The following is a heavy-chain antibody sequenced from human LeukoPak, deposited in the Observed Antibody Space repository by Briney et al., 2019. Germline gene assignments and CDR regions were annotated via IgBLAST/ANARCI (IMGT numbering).Heavy chain of an antibody. CDR3: ASTTYYYDSSGYYFLDY. Sequence: SETLSLICTVSGDSIRSYYWSWIRQPAGKGLEWIGRIYTSGSTNYNPSLQNRVTMSVDTSKNQFSLKLSSVTAADTAVYYCASTTYYYDSSGYYFLDYSGRGTTVTVSS. D-gene: IGHD3-22*01. J-gene: IGHJ4*02. CDR2: IYTSGST. V-gene: IGHV4-4*07. CDR1: GDSIRSYY.